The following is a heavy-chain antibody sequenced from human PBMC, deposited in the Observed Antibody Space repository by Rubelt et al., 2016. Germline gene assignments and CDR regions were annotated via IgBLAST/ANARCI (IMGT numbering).Heavy chain of an antibody. CDR2: IYYSGST. V-gene: IGHV4-39*01. CDR1: GGSISSSSYY. CDR3: ARGKEGLGVTMMDY. J-gene: IGHJ4*02. Sequence: QLQLQESGPGLVKPSETLSLTCTVSGGSISSSSYYWGWIRQPPGKGLEWIGSIYYSGSTYYNPSLKSRVTISVDTSKNQFSLKLSSVTAADTAVYYCARGKEGLGVTMMDYRGQGTLVTVSS. D-gene: IGHD3-22*01.